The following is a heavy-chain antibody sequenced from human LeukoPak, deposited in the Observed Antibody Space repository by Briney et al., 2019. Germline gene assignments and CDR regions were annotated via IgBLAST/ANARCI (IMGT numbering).Heavy chain of an antibody. CDR3: ARDRRDSSGYYKYYFDY. J-gene: IGHJ4*02. D-gene: IGHD3-22*01. CDR2: IYYSGST. V-gene: IGHV4-59*01. CDR1: GGSFSGSY. Sequence: SETLSLTCAVYGGSFSGSYWSWIRQPPGKGLEWIGYIYYSGSTNYNPSLKSRVTISVDTSKNQFSLKLSSVTAADTAVYYCARDRRDSSGYYKYYFDYWGQGTLVTVSS.